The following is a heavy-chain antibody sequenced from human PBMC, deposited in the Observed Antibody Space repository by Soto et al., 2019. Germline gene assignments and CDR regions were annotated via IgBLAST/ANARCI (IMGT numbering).Heavy chain of an antibody. D-gene: IGHD3-3*01. V-gene: IGHV4-34*01. CDR2: INHSGST. CDR1: GGSFSGYY. Sequence: QVQLQQWGAGLLKPSETLSLTCAVYGGSFSGYYWSWIRQPPGKGLEWIGEINHSGSTNYNPSLKSRATISVDTSKNQFSLKLSSVTAADTAVYYCARGVRTYYDFWSGPKYFDYWGQGTLVTVSS. J-gene: IGHJ4*02. CDR3: ARGVRTYYDFWSGPKYFDY.